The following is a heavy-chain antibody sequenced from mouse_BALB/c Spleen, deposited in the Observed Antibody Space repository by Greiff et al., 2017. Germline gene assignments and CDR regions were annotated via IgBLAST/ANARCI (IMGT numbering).Heavy chain of an antibody. CDR3: ARGGLASYAMDY. CDR2: IWAGGST. Sequence: QVHVKQSGPGLVAPSQSLSITCTVSGFSLTSYGVHWVRQPPGKGLEWLGVIWAGGSTNYNSALMSRLSISKDNSKSQVFLKMNSLQTDDTAMYYCARGGLASYAMDYWGQGTSVTVSS. J-gene: IGHJ4*01. D-gene: IGHD3-1*01. V-gene: IGHV2-9*02. CDR1: GFSLTSYG.